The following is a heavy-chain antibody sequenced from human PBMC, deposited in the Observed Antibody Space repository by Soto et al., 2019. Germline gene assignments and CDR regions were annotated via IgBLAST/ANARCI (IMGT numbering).Heavy chain of an antibody. J-gene: IGHJ1*01. CDR3: AKGVPAATRYFQH. CDR2: INSDGSSA. Sequence: VQLVESGGGLVQPGGSLRLSCAASGFSFSSYWMHWVRHAPGKGLVWVSRINSDGSSATYADSVKGRFTISRDNAKNTLYLHMNSLTPEDTAVYYCAKGVPAATRYFQHWGQRTLVTVSS. CDR1: GFSFSSYW. D-gene: IGHD2-2*01. V-gene: IGHV3-74*01.